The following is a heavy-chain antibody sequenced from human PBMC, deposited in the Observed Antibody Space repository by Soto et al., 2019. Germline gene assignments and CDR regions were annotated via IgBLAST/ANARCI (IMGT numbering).Heavy chain of an antibody. Sequence: ASVKVSCKASCYTFTSYGISWVRQAPGQGLEWMGWISAYNGNTNYAQKLQGRVTMTTDTSTSTAYMELRSLRSDDTAVYYCAGSLYYYDSSGYLDYWGQGTLVTVSS. J-gene: IGHJ4*02. CDR2: ISAYNGNT. CDR3: AGSLYYYDSSGYLDY. D-gene: IGHD3-22*01. CDR1: CYTFTSYG. V-gene: IGHV1-18*04.